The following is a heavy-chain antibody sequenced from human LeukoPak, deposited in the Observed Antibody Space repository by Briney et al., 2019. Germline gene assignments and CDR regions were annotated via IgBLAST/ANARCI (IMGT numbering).Heavy chain of an antibody. J-gene: IGHJ5*02. D-gene: IGHD6-13*01. Sequence: ASVKVSCKASGYTFSGYYMHWVRQAPGQGLEWMGWISAYNGNTNYAQKLQGRVTMTTDTSTSTAYMELRSLRSDDTAVYYCARVDQQQLPSQLNWFDPWGQGTLVTVSS. CDR1: GYTFSGYY. V-gene: IGHV1-18*04. CDR2: ISAYNGNT. CDR3: ARVDQQQLPSQLNWFDP.